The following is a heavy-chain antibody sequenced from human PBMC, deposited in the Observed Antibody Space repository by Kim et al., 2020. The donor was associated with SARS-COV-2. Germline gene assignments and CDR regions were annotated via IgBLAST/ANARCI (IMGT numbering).Heavy chain of an antibody. J-gene: IGHJ6*02. Sequence: GGSLRLSCSASGFTFSNYAMHWVRQAPGKGLEYVSGTSSYGGSTHYADSVRGRFTISRDNSKNTLYLQMSSLRVEDTAVYYCVKAGGSKPYGMDVWGQGTTVTVSS. D-gene: IGHD5-12*01. CDR2: TSSYGGST. CDR3: VKAGGSKPYGMDV. V-gene: IGHV3-64D*06. CDR1: GFTFSNYA.